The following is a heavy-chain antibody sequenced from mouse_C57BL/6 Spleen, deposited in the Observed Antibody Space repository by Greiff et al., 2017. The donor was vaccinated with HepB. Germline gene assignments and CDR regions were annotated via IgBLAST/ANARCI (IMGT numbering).Heavy chain of an antibody. V-gene: IGHV5-17*01. CDR1: GFTFSDYG. CDR3: ARGGGYGYFDV. CDR2: ISSGSSTI. J-gene: IGHJ1*03. Sequence: DVKLVESGGGLVKPGGSLKLSCAASGFTFSDYGMHWVRQAPEKGLEWVAYISSGSSTIYYADTVKGRFTISRDNAKNTLFLQMTSLRSEDTAMYYFARGGGYGYFDVWGTGTTVTVSS.